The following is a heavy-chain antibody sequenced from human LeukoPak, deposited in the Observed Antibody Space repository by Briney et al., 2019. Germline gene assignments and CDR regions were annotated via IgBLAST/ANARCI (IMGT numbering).Heavy chain of an antibody. V-gene: IGHV3-23*01. D-gene: IGHD3-16*01. CDR3: AKGYYDYVWGSYYFDY. Sequence: GGSLRLSCAAAGFTFSSYAMSWVRQAPGKGLEWVSAISGSGGSTYYADSGKGRFTISRDNSRDTLYLQMNSLRAEDTAVYYCAKGYYDYVWGSYYFDYWGQGTLVTVSS. CDR1: GFTFSSYA. J-gene: IGHJ4*02. CDR2: ISGSGGST.